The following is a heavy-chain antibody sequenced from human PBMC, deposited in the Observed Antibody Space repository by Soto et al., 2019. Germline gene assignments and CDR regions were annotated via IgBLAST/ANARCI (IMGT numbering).Heavy chain of an antibody. V-gene: IGHV3-7*03. CDR1: GFTFSSYW. Sequence: EVQLVESGGGLVQPGGSLRLSCADSGFTFSSYWMSWVRQAPGKGLEWVANIKQDGSEKYYVDSVKGRFTISRDNAKNSLYLQMNSLRAEDTAVYYCARSRVPAASLDYWGQGTLVSVSS. CDR3: ARSRVPAASLDY. D-gene: IGHD2-2*01. J-gene: IGHJ4*02. CDR2: IKQDGSEK.